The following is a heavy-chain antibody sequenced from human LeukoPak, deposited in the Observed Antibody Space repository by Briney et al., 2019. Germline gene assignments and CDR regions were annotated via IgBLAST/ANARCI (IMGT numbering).Heavy chain of an antibody. CDR1: GYTFTDYY. Sequence: ASVKVSCKASGYTFTDYYIHWVRQAPGQGLEWMTYIGPKSADTHYAQKFQGRVTMTPDTSISTAYMELKWLTADDTAVYYCARGGVAGRSDAFDLWGQGTMVAVSS. D-gene: IGHD6-19*01. J-gene: IGHJ3*01. V-gene: IGHV1-2*02. CDR3: ARGGVAGRSDAFDL. CDR2: IGPKSADT.